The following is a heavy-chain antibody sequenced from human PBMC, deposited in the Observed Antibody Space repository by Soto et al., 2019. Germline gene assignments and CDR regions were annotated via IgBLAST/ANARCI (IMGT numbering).Heavy chain of an antibody. D-gene: IGHD2-2*01. CDR1: GGSISSYY. Sequence: SETLSLTCTVSGGSISSYYWSWIRQPPGKGLEWIGYIYYSGSTNYNPSLKSRVTISVDTSKNQFSLKLSSVTAADTAVYYCARVSEYQLMFDPWGQGTLVTVSS. CDR2: IYYSGST. CDR3: ARVSEYQLMFDP. J-gene: IGHJ5*02. V-gene: IGHV4-59*01.